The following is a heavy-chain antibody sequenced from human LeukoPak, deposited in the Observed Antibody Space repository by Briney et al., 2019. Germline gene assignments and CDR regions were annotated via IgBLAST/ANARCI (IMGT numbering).Heavy chain of an antibody. CDR3: ARGHHDIGTTGTFDV. Sequence: GASVKVSCKTSGYTFMNYGINWVRQAPGKGLEWMGWISSYTVNKTSAQKFQGRVTLTTDTSTNTVSLELRRLTFDDTAVYYYARGHHDIGTTGTFDVWGQGTRVIVSS. D-gene: IGHD1/OR15-1a*01. J-gene: IGHJ3*01. CDR2: ISSYTVNK. V-gene: IGHV1-18*01. CDR1: GYTFMNYG.